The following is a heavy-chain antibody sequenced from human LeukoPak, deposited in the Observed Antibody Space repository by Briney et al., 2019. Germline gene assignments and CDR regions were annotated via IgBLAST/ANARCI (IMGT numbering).Heavy chain of an antibody. J-gene: IGHJ5*02. CDR3: ASRIAARRHWFDP. CDR1: GGSISSSNW. CDR2: IYHSGST. V-gene: IGHV4-4*02. Sequence: SETLSLTCAVSGGSISSSNWWSWVRQPPGKGLEWIGEIYHSGSTNYNPSLKSRVTISVDKSKNQFSLKLSSVTAADTAVYYCASRIAARRHWFDPGGQGTLVTVSS. D-gene: IGHD6-6*01.